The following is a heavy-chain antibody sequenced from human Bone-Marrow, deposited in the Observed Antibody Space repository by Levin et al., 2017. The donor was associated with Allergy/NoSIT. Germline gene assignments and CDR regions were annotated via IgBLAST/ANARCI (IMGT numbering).Heavy chain of an antibody. CDR2: ISGSGGST. CDR1: GFTFSSYA. Sequence: GESLKISCAASGFTFSSYAMSWVRQAPGKGLEWVSAISGSGGSTYYADSVKGRFTISRDNSKNTLYLQMNSLRAEDTAVYYCAKERGYSSSKPKYYFDYWGQGTLVTVSS. J-gene: IGHJ4*02. CDR3: AKERGYSSSKPKYYFDY. D-gene: IGHD6-6*01. V-gene: IGHV3-23*01.